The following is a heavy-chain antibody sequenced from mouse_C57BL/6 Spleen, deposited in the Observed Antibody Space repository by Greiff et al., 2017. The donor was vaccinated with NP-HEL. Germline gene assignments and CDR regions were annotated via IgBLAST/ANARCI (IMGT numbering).Heavy chain of an antibody. CDR2: INYDGSST. CDR3: ARDGEDSSGYWGFAY. V-gene: IGHV5-16*01. Sequence: EVKLVESEGGLVQPGSSMKLSCTASGFTFSDYYMAWVRQVPEKGLEWVANINYDGSSTYYLDSLKSRFIISRDNATNILYLQMSSLKSEDTATYYCARDGEDSSGYWGFAYWGQGTLVTVSA. J-gene: IGHJ3*01. D-gene: IGHD3-2*02. CDR1: GFTFSDYY.